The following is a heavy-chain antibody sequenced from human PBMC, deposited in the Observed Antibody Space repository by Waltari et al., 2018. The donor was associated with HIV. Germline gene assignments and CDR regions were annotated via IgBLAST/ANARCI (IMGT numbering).Heavy chain of an antibody. V-gene: IGHV4-4*07. CDR3: ARTVGPKRQAFDI. CDR1: GGPASPYS. D-gene: IGHD1-26*01. J-gene: IGHJ3*02. CDR2: FYFIGNT. Sequence: QVRLQESGPGLVKPSETLSLTCTVPGGPASPYSWSWIRQPAGRGLEWIGLFYFIGNTRYNPSLTGRATVSLDTSKNQVSLKLSSVTATDTAVYYCARTVGPKRQAFDIWGQGTTVVVSS.